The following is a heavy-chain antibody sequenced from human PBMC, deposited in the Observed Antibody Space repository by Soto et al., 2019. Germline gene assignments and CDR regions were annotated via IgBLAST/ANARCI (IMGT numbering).Heavy chain of an antibody. CDR2: ISAYNGDT. Sequence: ASVKVSCKASGYSFTTHGISWVRRAPGHGLEWMGWISAYNGDTHYVQRFQGTLTMTTDTSTSTAYMELRSLTSDDTAVYYCARDPPFSGILRGTPLMDVWGQGTTVTVSS. J-gene: IGHJ6*02. CDR1: GYSFTTHG. D-gene: IGHD4-17*01. V-gene: IGHV1-18*04. CDR3: ARDPPFSGILRGTPLMDV.